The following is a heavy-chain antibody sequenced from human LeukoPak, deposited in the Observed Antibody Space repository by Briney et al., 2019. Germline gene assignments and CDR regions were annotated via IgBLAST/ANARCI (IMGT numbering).Heavy chain of an antibody. D-gene: IGHD1-1*01. CDR1: GFTFSHYG. V-gene: IGHV3-30*02. CDR3: AKDFNWAFDY. CDR2: IRYDESDK. Sequence: GGSLRLSCATSGFTFSHYGMHWGRQAPGRGLDWVAHIRYDESDKYYVDYVKGRFTISRDISKNTVYLQMNRLRVEDTAVYYCAKDFNWAFDYWGQGTLVTVSS. J-gene: IGHJ4*02.